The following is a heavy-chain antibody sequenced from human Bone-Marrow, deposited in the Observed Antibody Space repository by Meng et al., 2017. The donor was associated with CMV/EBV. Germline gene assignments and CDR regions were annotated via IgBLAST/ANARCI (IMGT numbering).Heavy chain of an antibody. J-gene: IGHJ6*02. CDR1: GGTFSSYA. Sequence: SVKVSCKASGGTFSSYAISWVRQAPGQGLEWMGGIIPIFGTANYAQKFQGRVTITTDESTSTAYMELSSLRSEDTAVYYCARGKSLGQLGPYYYYYGMDVWGQGTTVTVSS. D-gene: IGHD6-6*01. V-gene: IGHV1-69*05. CDR3: ARGKSLGQLGPYYYYYGMDV. CDR2: IIPIFGTA.